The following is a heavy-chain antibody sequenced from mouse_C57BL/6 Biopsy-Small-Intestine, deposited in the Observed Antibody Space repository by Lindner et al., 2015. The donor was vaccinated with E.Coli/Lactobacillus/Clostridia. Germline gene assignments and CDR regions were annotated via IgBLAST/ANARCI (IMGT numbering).Heavy chain of an antibody. CDR2: IYPGGGYT. Sequence: VQLQESGAELVRPGTSVKMSCKASGYTFTNCWIGWAKQRPGHGLEWIGDIYPGGGYTNYNEKFKGKATLTADKSSSTAYMQFSSLTSEDSAIYYCARWSYYYGSRLAWFAYWGQGTLVTVSA. V-gene: IGHV1-63*01. CDR1: GYTFTNCW. CDR3: ARWSYYYGSRLAWFAY. D-gene: IGHD1-1*01. J-gene: IGHJ3*01.